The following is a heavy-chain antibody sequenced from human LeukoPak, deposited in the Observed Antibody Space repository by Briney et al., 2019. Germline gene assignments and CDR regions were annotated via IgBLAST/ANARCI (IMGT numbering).Heavy chain of an antibody. CDR3: TRGSGRFEF. CDR1: GLSFGDFP. Sequence: PGGSLRLSCAGSGLSFGDFPMTWVRQAPGKGLEWVGYIRAKAYGGTTEYAASVKGRLTISRDDSKRIAYLQMNSLQTEDTGIYYCTRGSGRFEFWGQGALVTVSS. J-gene: IGHJ4*02. CDR2: IRAKAYGGTT. V-gene: IGHV3-49*04. D-gene: IGHD2-15*01.